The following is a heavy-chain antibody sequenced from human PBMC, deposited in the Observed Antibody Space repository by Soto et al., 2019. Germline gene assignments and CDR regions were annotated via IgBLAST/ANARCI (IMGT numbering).Heavy chain of an antibody. Sequence: EVQRVESGGGLVQPGGSLRLSCAASGFTFRNYNMNWVRQAPGKGLEWLSYISGASGTIYYADSMQGRFTISRDNAKKLLYLSMNCLRLDVTAMYTCASDCAYRYGMDVWGQGTTVTVSS. V-gene: IGHV3-48*01. CDR1: GFTFRNYN. CDR2: ISGASGTI. D-gene: IGHD2-21*01. J-gene: IGHJ6*02. CDR3: ASDCAYRYGMDV.